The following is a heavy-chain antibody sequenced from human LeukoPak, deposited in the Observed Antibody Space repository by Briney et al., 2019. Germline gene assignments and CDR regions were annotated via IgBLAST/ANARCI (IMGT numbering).Heavy chain of an antibody. CDR1: GFTFSSYA. D-gene: IGHD5-12*01. Sequence: GGSLRLSCAASGFTFSSYAMSWVCQAPGKGLEWVSAISGSGGSTYYADSVKGRFTISRDNSKNTLYLQMNSLRAEDTAVYYCAKVRQYSGYDHGIDYWGQGTLVTVSS. CDR3: AKVRQYSGYDHGIDY. CDR2: ISGSGGST. J-gene: IGHJ4*02. V-gene: IGHV3-23*01.